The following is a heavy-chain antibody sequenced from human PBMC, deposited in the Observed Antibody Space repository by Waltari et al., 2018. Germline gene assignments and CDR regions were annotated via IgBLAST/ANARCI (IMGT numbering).Heavy chain of an antibody. CDR1: GSSFPTPV. CDR2: INTYSSKT. J-gene: IGHJ4*02. D-gene: IGHD1-26*01. Sequence: QIPLLQSGPEVAKPGTSVTISCKPTGSSFPTPVLIWVRQAPGQGLEWMGWINTYSSKTRYAQKFQGRVFMTRDASTSTAYMEVRSLRSDDTAIYYCARERGEILGTSYFLDYWGQGTQVTVSS. V-gene: IGHV1-18*01. CDR3: ARERGEILGTSYFLDY.